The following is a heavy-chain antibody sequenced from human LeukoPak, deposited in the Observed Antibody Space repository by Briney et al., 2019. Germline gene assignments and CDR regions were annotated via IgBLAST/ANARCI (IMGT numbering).Heavy chain of an antibody. V-gene: IGHV3-30-3*01. CDR2: ISYDGSNK. J-gene: IGHJ4*02. CDR3: AKDGESSSWYVDY. CDR1: GFTFSSYA. D-gene: IGHD6-13*01. Sequence: GGSLRLSCAASGFTFSSYAMHWVRQAPGKGLEWVAVISYDGSNKYYADSVKGRFTISRDNSKNTLYLQMNSLRAEDTAVYYCAKDGESSSWYVDYWGQGTLVTVSS.